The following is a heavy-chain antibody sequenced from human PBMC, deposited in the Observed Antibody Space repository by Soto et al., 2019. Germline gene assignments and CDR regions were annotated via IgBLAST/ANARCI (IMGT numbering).Heavy chain of an antibody. CDR2: INHSGST. D-gene: IGHD3-10*01. Sequence: TSETLSLTCAVYGGSFSGYYWSWIRQPPGKGLEWIGEINHSGSTNYNPSLKSRVTISVDTSKNQFSLKLSSVTAADTAVYYCARGLPGGSGVRGVISYMGYYGMDVWGQGTTVTV. CDR3: ARGLPGGSGVRGVISYMGYYGMDV. J-gene: IGHJ6*02. V-gene: IGHV4-34*01. CDR1: GGSFSGYY.